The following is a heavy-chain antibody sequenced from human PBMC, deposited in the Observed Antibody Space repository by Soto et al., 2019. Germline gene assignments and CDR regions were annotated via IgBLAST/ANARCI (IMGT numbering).Heavy chain of an antibody. Sequence: EVQLVESGGGLVQPGGSLRLSCAASGFTFSNSWMYWVRQAPGRGLVWASRINPDGSGTDYADSVNGRFTISRDNARNTLDLQMNSLRAEDTAVYYCARATRGTLDHWGQGTVVTVSS. CDR3: ARATRGTLDH. V-gene: IGHV3-74*01. CDR1: GFTFSNSW. D-gene: IGHD3-16*01. CDR2: INPDGSGT. J-gene: IGHJ4*02.